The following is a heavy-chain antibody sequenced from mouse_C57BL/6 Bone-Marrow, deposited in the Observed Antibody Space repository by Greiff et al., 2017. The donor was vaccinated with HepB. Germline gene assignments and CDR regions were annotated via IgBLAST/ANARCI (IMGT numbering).Heavy chain of an antibody. J-gene: IGHJ4*01. CDR2: ISYDGSN. Sequence: EVQLVESGPGLVKPSQSLSLTCSVTGYSITSGYYWNWIRQFPGNKLEWMGYISYDGSNNYNPSLKNRISITRDTSKNQFFLKLNSVTTEDTATYYCAREVVAHYAMDYWGQGTSVTVSS. CDR1: GYSITSGYY. D-gene: IGHD1-1*01. CDR3: AREVVAHYAMDY. V-gene: IGHV3-6*01.